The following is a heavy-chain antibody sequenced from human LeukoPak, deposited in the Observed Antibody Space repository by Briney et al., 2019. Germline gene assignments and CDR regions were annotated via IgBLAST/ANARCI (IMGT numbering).Heavy chain of an antibody. D-gene: IGHD3-10*01. V-gene: IGHV5-51*01. CDR2: VYPGDSAT. Sequence: GESLRISFKGSGYSFTSYWISWVRQMPGKGLEWMGLVYPGDSATRYSPSFQGQVTISADKSISTAYLQWSSLKASDTAMYYCARPGGFGNYDSRSYYSDYWGQGTLVTVSS. CDR1: GYSFTSYW. J-gene: IGHJ4*02. CDR3: ARPGGFGNYDSRSYYSDY.